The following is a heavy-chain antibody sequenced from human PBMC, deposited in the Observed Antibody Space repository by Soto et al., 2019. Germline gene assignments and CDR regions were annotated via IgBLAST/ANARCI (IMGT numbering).Heavy chain of an antibody. CDR3: ARSRGGYFDY. CDR2: IYYSGST. D-gene: IGHD3-16*01. Sequence: QVQLQESGPGLVKPSETLSLTCTVSGVSISSYYWSWIRQPPGKGLEWIGYIYYSGSTNYNPSLMSRVTISVATSKNQFSLKLSSVTAADTAVYYCARSRGGYFDYWGQGTLVTVSS. V-gene: IGHV4-59*01. J-gene: IGHJ4*02. CDR1: GVSISSYY.